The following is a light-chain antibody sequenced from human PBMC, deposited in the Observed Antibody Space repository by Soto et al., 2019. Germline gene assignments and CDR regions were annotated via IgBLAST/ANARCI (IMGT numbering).Light chain of an antibody. CDR3: QHYNNYPEA. CDR2: GAS. CDR1: QTLSRGC. Sequence: EILLIQSPCTLSLSPGDRATISCRASQTLSRGCMAWYQQKPGQAPRVLIYGASKRATGIPDRFSGSGSGTDFTLTISSLEPEDFAAYYCQHYNNYPEAYGQGTKVDIK. V-gene: IGKV3-20*01. J-gene: IGKJ2*01.